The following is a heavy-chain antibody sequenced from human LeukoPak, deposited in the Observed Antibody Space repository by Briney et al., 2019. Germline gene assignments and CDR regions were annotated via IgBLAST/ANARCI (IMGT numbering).Heavy chain of an antibody. J-gene: IGHJ4*01. V-gene: IGHV3-66*01. CDR1: GFTVSDNY. D-gene: IGHD3-10*01. CDR3: AREVSMVRGDY. Sequence: QPGGSLRLSCAASGFTVSDNYMTWVRQAPGKGLEWVSVIYSGGSTYYADSVKGRFTISRDNSKNTLYLQMNSLRAEDTAVYYCAREVSMVRGDYWGQGTLVTVSS. CDR2: IYSGGST.